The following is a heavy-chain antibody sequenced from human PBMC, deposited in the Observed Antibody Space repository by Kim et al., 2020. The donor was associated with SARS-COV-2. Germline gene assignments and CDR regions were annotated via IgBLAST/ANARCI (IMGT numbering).Heavy chain of an antibody. J-gene: IGHJ3*02. CDR2: ISSSGSTI. V-gene: IGHV3-48*03. CDR1: GFTFSSYE. Sequence: GGSLRLSCAASGFTFSSYEMNWVRQAPGKGLEWVSYISSSGSTIYYADSVKGRFTISRDNAKNSLYLQMNSLRAEDTAVYYCARGLLILTGYPWGDAFDIWGQGTMVTVSS. D-gene: IGHD3-9*01. CDR3: ARGLLILTGYPWGDAFDI.